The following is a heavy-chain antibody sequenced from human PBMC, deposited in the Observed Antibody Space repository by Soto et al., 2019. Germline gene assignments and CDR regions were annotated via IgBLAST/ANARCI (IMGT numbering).Heavy chain of an antibody. V-gene: IGHV4-39*01. D-gene: IGHD3-3*01. CDR1: GGSISSSSYY. J-gene: IGHJ6*03. CDR3: ARLPYYDFWSGYYTDYYYYYMDG. CDR2: IYYSGST. Sequence: SETLSLTCTVSGGSISSSSYYWGWIRQPPGKGLEWIGSIYYSGSTYYNPSLKSRVTISVDTSKNQFSLKLSSVTAADTAVYYCARLPYYDFWSGYYTDYYYYYMDGWGKGNTVTVSS.